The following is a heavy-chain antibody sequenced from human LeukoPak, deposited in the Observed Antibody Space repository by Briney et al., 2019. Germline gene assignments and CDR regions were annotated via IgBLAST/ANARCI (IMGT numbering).Heavy chain of an antibody. CDR3: AGAFDFRIWFDF. J-gene: IGHJ4*02. CDR2: IDSSGNT. CDR1: GDSMTSYY. V-gene: IGHV4-59*01. D-gene: IGHD3/OR15-3a*01. Sequence: PSETLSLTCTVSGDSMTSYYWTWLRHSPGKGLEWIGYIDSSGNTKYNPSLKSRVTILLDTSKPQFSLRLTSLTAADTAVYYCAGAFDFRIWFDFWGQGALVTVTS.